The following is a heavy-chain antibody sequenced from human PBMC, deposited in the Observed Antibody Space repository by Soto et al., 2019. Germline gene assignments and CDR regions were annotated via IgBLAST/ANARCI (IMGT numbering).Heavy chain of an antibody. CDR1: GGTFSSYA. D-gene: IGHD2-2*01. CDR3: ARVPPGHCSSASCYVVVDASDI. J-gene: IGHJ3*02. V-gene: IGHV1-69*01. Sequence: QVQLVQSGAEVKKPGSSVKVSCKASGGTFSSYAISWVRQAPGQGLEWMGGIIPIFGTANYAQKFQGRVTITADESTSTAYMELSSQRSEDTAVYYCARVPPGHCSSASCYVVVDASDIWGQGTMVTVTS. CDR2: IIPIFGTA.